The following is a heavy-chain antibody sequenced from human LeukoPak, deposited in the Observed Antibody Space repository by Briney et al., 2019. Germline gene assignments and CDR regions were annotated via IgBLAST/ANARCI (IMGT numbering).Heavy chain of an antibody. CDR3: ARDGGYSGYDYLAVGYYFDY. CDR2: IYTSGST. J-gene: IGHJ4*02. V-gene: IGHV4-4*07. CDR1: GGSISSYY. D-gene: IGHD5-12*01. Sequence: SETLSLTCTVSGGSISSYYWSWIRQPAGKGLEWIGRIYTSGSTDYNPSLKSRVTMSVDTSKNQFSLKLSSVTAADTAVHYCARDGGYSGYDYLAVGYYFDYWGQGTLVTVSS.